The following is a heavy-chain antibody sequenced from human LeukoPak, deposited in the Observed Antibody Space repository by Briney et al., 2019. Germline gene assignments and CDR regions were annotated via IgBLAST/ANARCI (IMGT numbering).Heavy chain of an antibody. D-gene: IGHD5-12*01. J-gene: IGHJ6*03. V-gene: IGHV4-61*02. CDR1: GGSISSGSYY. CDR2: IYTSGIT. Sequence: PSETLSLXCTVSGGSISSGSYYWSWIRQPAGKGLEWIGRIYTSGITNYNPSLKSRVTISVDTSKNQFSLKLSSVTAADTAVYYCARANSGYDYTGFGYYYYYMDVWGKGTTVTVSS. CDR3: ARANSGYDYTGFGYYYYYMDV.